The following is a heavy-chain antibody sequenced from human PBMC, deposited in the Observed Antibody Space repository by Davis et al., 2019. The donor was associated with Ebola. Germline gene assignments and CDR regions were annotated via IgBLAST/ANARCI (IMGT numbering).Heavy chain of an antibody. J-gene: IGHJ6*04. Sequence: SETLSLTCTVSGGSISSSSYYWSWIRQPPGKGLEWIGEINHSGSTNYNPSLKSRVTISVDTSKNQFSLKLSSVTAADTAVYYCARGLYGDYVLYYYYGMDVWGKGTTVTVSS. CDR1: GGSISSSSYY. CDR2: INHSGST. CDR3: ARGLYGDYVLYYYYGMDV. D-gene: IGHD4-17*01. V-gene: IGHV4-39*07.